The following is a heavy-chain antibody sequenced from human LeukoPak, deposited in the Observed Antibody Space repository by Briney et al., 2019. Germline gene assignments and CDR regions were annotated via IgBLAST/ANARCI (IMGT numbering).Heavy chain of an antibody. CDR2: ISYDGSNK. CDR1: GLTFSSHW. V-gene: IGHV3-30-3*01. CDR3: ARGYSGSYLLAPFDY. Sequence: GGSLRLSCAASGLTFSSHWMHWVRQAPGKGLEWVAVISYDGSNKYYADSVKGRFTISRDNSKNTLYLQMNSLRAEDTAVYYCARGYSGSYLLAPFDYWGQGTLVTVSS. J-gene: IGHJ4*02. D-gene: IGHD1-26*01.